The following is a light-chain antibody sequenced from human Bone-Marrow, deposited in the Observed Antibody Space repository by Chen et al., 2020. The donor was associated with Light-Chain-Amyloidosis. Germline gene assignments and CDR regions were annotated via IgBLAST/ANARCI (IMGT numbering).Light chain of an antibody. Sequence: QSALTQPASVSGSPGQSITISCTGTSSDVGGDNHVSWYQQHPDKAPKLMIYEVTYRPSWVPARFSGSKSDNTASLTISGLQTEDEADYFCSSDTITNTLVFGGGTRVTVL. CDR2: EVT. CDR3: SSDTITNTLV. J-gene: IGLJ1*01. CDR1: SSDVGGDNH. V-gene: IGLV2-14*01.